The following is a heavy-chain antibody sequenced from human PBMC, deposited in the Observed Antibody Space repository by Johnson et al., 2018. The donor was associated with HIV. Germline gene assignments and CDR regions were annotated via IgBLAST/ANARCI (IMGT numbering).Heavy chain of an antibody. J-gene: IGHJ3*02. V-gene: IGHV3-23*04. CDR2: ISGSGGST. CDR1: GFIFSGYW. Sequence: VQLVESGGGLVQPGGSLRLSCAASGFIFSGYWMNWVRQAPGKGLEWVSAISGSGGSTYYADSVKGRFTISRDNAKNTLYLQMNSLRAEDTAVYFCARAPPAPYGDFGAFDIWGQGTMVTVSS. D-gene: IGHD4-17*01. CDR3: ARAPPAPYGDFGAFDI.